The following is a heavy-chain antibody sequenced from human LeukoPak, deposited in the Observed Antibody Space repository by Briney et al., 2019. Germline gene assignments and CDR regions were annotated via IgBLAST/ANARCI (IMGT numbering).Heavy chain of an antibody. Sequence: GGSLRLSCAASGFTFGSYDMHWVRQAPGKGLEWVSKISGRGDNIYYSDSVRGRFTISWDNAKGSLSLQMNSLRAEDTAVYYCARLMGDRTIYDSWGQGTLVTVSS. J-gene: IGHJ4*02. V-gene: IGHV3-48*03. CDR2: ISGRGDNI. D-gene: IGHD1-26*01. CDR1: GFTFGSYD. CDR3: ARLMGDRTIYDS.